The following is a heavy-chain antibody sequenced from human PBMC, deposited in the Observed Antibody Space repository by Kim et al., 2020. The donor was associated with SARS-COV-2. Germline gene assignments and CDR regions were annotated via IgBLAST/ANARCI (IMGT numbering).Heavy chain of an antibody. CDR3: ARASPGWDSLHYYGMDV. D-gene: IGHD1-26*01. J-gene: IGHJ6*02. V-gene: IGHV3-33*05. CDR1: GFTFSSYG. Sequence: GGSLRLSCAASGFTFSSYGMHWVRQAPGKGLEWVAVISYDGSNKYYADSVKGRFTISRDNSKNTLYLQMNSLRAEDTAVYYCARASPGWDSLHYYGMDVWGQGTTVTVSS. CDR2: ISYDGSNK.